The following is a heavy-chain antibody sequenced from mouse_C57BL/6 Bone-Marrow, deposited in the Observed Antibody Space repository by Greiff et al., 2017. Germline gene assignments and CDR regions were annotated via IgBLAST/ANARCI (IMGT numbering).Heavy chain of an antibody. CDR1: GYSITSGYY. CDR2: ISYDGSN. Sequence: EVKLVESGPGLVKPSQSLSLTCSVTGYSITSGYYWNWIRQFPGNKLEWMGYISYDGSNNYNPSLKNRISITRDTSKNQFFLKLNSVTTEDTATYYCARITTVVAVYYFDYWGQGTTLTVSS. J-gene: IGHJ2*01. V-gene: IGHV3-6*01. CDR3: ARITTVVAVYYFDY. D-gene: IGHD1-1*01.